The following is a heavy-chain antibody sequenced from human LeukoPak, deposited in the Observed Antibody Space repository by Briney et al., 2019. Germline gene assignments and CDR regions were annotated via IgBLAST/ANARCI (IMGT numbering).Heavy chain of an antibody. Sequence: SETLSLTCTVSGGSISTFYWSWIRQPPGKGLEWIGYIYYKGTANYNPSLKSRVTIPVDTSKNQVSLKLTSVTAADTAVYYCARAGLYYASGNYLGYWGQGSLVTVSS. J-gene: IGHJ4*02. CDR2: IYYKGTA. V-gene: IGHV4-59*01. D-gene: IGHD3-10*01. CDR1: GGSISTFY. CDR3: ARAGLYYASGNYLGY.